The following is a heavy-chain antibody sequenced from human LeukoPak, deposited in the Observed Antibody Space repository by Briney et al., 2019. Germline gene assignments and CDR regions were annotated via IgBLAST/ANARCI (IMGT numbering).Heavy chain of an antibody. J-gene: IGHJ4*02. CDR2: LSGRSNSI. CDR3: ARDFRYHDSSGYYSFDY. D-gene: IGHD3-22*01. V-gene: IGHV3-48*02. CDR1: GFTFTTYG. Sequence: GGSLRLSCAASGFTFTTYGMNWVRQAPGKGLEWVSYLSGRSNSIYYAESVKGRFTISRDSAKNSLYLQMNSLRDEDTAVYYCARDFRYHDSSGYYSFDYWGQGTLVTVSS.